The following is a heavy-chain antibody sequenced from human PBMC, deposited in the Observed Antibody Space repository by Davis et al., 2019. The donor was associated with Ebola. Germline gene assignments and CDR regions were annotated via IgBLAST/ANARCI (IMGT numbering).Heavy chain of an antibody. CDR1: GYSFTSYW. Sequence: GESLKISCKGSGYSFTSYWISWVRQMPGKGLEWMGRIDPSDSYTNYSPSFQGNVTISADKSISNAYLQWSSLKASDTAMYYCARHLPVAWSSSSQDWFDPWGQGTLVTVSS. J-gene: IGHJ5*02. CDR3: ARHLPVAWSSSSQDWFDP. CDR2: IDPSDSYT. D-gene: IGHD6-6*01. V-gene: IGHV5-10-1*01.